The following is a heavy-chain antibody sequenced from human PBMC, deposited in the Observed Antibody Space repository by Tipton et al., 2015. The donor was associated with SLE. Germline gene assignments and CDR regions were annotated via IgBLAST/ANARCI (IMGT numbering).Heavy chain of an antibody. CDR3: AGGNYLGMFDY. V-gene: IGHV4-34*01. CDR2: INHSGST. J-gene: IGHJ4*02. D-gene: IGHD7-27*01. Sequence: TLSLTCAVYGGSFSGYYWSWIRQPPGKGLEWIGEINHSGSTNYNPSLKSRVTISVDTSKNQFSLKLSSVTAADTAVYYCAGGNYLGMFDYWGQGTLVTVSS. CDR1: GGSFSGYY.